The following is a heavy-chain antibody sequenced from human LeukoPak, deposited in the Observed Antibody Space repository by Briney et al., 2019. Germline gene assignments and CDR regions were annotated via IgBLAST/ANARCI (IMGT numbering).Heavy chain of an antibody. CDR1: GGTFSSYA. CDR2: IIPIFGTA. D-gene: IGHD3-3*01. CDR3: ARDRITIFGEPNYYYYYGMDV. V-gene: IGHV1-69*01. Sequence: SVKVSCKASGGTFSSYAISWVRQAPGQGLEWTGGIIPIFGTANYAQKFQGRVTITADESTSTAYMELSSLRSEDTAVYYCARDRITIFGEPNYYYYYGMDVWGQGTTVTVSS. J-gene: IGHJ6*02.